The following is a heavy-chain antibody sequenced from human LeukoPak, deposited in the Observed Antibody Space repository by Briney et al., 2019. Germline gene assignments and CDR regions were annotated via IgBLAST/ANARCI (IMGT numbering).Heavy chain of an antibody. CDR1: GFAFNRHW. V-gene: IGHV3-7*01. CDR3: ARGPNYGARVDYLDS. D-gene: IGHD4-17*01. J-gene: IGHJ4*02. Sequence: GGSLRLSCAASGFAFNRHWMTWVRQAPGQGLEWVASIRQGGSEKYYADSVKGRFTVSRDDAKNSLYFQMNSLSADDTAVYYCARGPNYGARVDYLDSWGQGTKVTVSS. CDR2: IRQGGSEK.